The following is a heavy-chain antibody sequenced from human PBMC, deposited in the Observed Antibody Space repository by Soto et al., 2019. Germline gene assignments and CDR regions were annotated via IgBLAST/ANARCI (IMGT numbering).Heavy chain of an antibody. CDR1: GGTFNNYP. CDR2: SIPIFGTA. V-gene: IGHV1-69*01. J-gene: IGHJ6*02. Sequence: QVQLVQSGAEVKKPGSSVKVSCKASGGTFNNYPITWVRQAPGQGLEWMGGSIPIFGTANYAQKFQGRVTITVDESTSTACMERSSLRSEDTAVYYCARGRGYSGDDHYYYFDMDVWGQGTTVTVSS. CDR3: ARGRGYSGDDHYYYFDMDV. D-gene: IGHD5-12*01.